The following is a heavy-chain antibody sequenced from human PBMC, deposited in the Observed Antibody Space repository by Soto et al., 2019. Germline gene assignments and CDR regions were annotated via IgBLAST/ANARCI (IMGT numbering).Heavy chain of an antibody. V-gene: IGHV1-18*01. CDR3: ARDETYTSGWYFEV. CDR1: GYMFNSYG. Sequence: VQLVQSGGEVKEPGASVKVSCKASGYMFNSYGMSWLRQAPGQGLEWMGWISGYNGKTNYAQDFQGRITMTTETSTTTVYMELRSLRSDDTAVYYCARDETYTSGWYFEVWGQGTLVTVPS. CDR2: ISGYNGKT. J-gene: IGHJ4*02. D-gene: IGHD6-19*01.